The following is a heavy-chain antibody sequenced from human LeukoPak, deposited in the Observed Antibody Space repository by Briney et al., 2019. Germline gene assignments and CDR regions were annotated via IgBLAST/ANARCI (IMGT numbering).Heavy chain of an antibody. CDR1: GGSISSGSYY. CDR2: IYYSGST. J-gene: IGHJ3*02. V-gene: IGHV4-61*10. D-gene: IGHD1-26*01. CDR3: AREDFGVGAIDAFDI. Sequence: SQTLSLTCTVSGGSISSGSYYWSWIRQPAGKGLEWIGYIYYSGSTNYNPSLKSRVTISVDTSKNQFSLKLSSVTAADTAVYYCAREDFGVGAIDAFDIWGQGTMVTVSS.